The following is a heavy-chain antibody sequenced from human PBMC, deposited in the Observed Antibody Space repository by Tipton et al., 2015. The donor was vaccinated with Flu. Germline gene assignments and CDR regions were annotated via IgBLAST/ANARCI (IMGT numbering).Heavy chain of an antibody. D-gene: IGHD2/OR15-2a*01. CDR2: IYPGGDT. V-gene: IGHV4-38-2*02. Sequence: TLSLTCTVSGYSISSTYYWGWIRQPPGEGLEWIGSIYPGGDTYYNPPLESRLTISLDTSENQVSLRLRSVTAADTAVYHCARASPFIPEAFDAWGQGTMVTVSS. CDR3: ARASPFIPEAFDA. J-gene: IGHJ3*01. CDR1: GYSISSTYY.